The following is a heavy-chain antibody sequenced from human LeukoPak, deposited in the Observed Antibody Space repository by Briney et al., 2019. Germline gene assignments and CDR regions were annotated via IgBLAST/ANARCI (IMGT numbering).Heavy chain of an antibody. CDR2: IYSGGGT. D-gene: IGHD3-10*01. J-gene: IGHJ4*02. V-gene: IGHV3-53*01. CDR1: GFTVSSQH. CDR3: ASSVYSGSPTKSFDY. Sequence: GGSLRLSCAASGFTVSSQHMNWVRQAPGKGLEWVSVIYSGGGTYYADSVNGRFTISRDNSKNTLYLQMNSLRADDTAVYYCASSVYSGSPTKSFDYWGQGTLVTVSS.